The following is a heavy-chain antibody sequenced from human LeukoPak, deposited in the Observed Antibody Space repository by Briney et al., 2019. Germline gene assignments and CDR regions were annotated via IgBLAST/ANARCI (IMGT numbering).Heavy chain of an antibody. J-gene: IGHJ6*02. D-gene: IGHD2-21*01. Sequence: ASVKVSCKASGGTFSSYAISWVRQAPGQGLEWMGGIIPIFGTANYAQKFQGRVTITADESTSTAYMELSSLRSEDTAVYYCAQPAHMSSFYYYYYGMDVWGQGTTVTVSS. CDR2: IIPIFGTA. CDR3: AQPAHMSSFYYYYYGMDV. V-gene: IGHV1-69*13. CDR1: GGTFSSYA.